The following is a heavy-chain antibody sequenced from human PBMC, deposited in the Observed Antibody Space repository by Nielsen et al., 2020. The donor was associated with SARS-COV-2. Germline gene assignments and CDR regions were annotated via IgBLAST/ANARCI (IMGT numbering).Heavy chain of an antibody. Sequence: GSLKISCTASGFTFSSYGMHWVRQAPGKGLAWVAVIWFDGSKTYYADSVKGRFTISRDDSKNTLYLEMNSLRGDDTAVYFCARGGELELDYWGQGTLVTVSS. CDR3: ARGGELELDY. V-gene: IGHV3-33*01. CDR1: GFTFSSYG. D-gene: IGHD1-1*01. CDR2: IWFDGSKT. J-gene: IGHJ4*02.